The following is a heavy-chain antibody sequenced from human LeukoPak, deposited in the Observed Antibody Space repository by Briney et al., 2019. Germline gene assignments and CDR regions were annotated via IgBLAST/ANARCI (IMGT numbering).Heavy chain of an antibody. D-gene: IGHD2-2*01. CDR1: GYTISGYY. CDR3: ARVQYQLLFEGNWFDP. CDR2: INPNSGDT. J-gene: IGHJ5*02. Sequence: ASVKLSCKASGYTISGYYIHWMRQPPGQGLEWMGWINPNSGDTHYAQKFQGRVTMTRDMSSSTAYMDLNSLISDDTAVYYCARVQYQLLFEGNWFDPWGQGTLVTVSS. V-gene: IGHV1-2*02.